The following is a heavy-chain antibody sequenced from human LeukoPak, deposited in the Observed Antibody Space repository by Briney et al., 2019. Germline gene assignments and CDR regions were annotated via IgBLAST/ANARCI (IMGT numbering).Heavy chain of an antibody. D-gene: IGHD4-11*01. CDR3: TTALPVTTVTPGYYYYYMDV. Sequence: GGSLRLSCAASGFTFSNASMSWVRQAPGKGLEWVGRMKSKTEGGTTDYAATVEGRFTISRDDSKNTLYLQMISLKTEDTAVYYCTTALPVTTVTPGYYYYYMDVWGKGTTVIVSS. V-gene: IGHV3-15*01. J-gene: IGHJ6*03. CDR2: MKSKTEGGTT. CDR1: GFTFSNAS.